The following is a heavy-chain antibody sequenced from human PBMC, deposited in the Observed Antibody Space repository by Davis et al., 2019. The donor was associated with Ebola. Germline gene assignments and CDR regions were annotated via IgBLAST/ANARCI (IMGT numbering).Heavy chain of an antibody. CDR1: GYTFTSYG. CDR3: ARAPNYDVLTGTSSYNFDY. CDR2: ISGFNTNT. Sequence: ASVQVSCKSSGYTFTSYGLVWVRQAPGLGLEWMGWISGFNTNTNFAQKFQGRVTVSKDTSTNTAYMDLRSLTSDDTAIYYCARAPNYDVLTGTSSYNFDYWGQGTRVTVSS. V-gene: IGHV1-18*04. J-gene: IGHJ4*02. D-gene: IGHD3-9*01.